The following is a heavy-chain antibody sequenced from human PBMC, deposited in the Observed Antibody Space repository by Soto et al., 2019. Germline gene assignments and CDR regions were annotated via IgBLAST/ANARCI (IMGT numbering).Heavy chain of an antibody. CDR1: GLRLSAYT. CDR3: ATPYYYNH. Sequence: GSLSLSVAAAGLRLSAYTMSWVRQAPGKGLEWLSSITSNSDHIDYADSVRGRFTVSRDNARKSLYLQMDSLGAEDTGVYYCATPYYYNHWGPGTLVTGSS. J-gene: IGHJ4*02. CDR2: ITSNSDHI. V-gene: IGHV3-21*01.